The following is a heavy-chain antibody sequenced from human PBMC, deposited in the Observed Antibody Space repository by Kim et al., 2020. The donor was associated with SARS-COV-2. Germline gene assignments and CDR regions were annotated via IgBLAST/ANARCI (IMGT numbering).Heavy chain of an antibody. J-gene: IGHJ4*02. CDR1: GFTFSSYW. Sequence: GGSLRLSCAASGFTFSSYWMSWVRQAPGKGLEWVANIKQDGSEKYYVDSVKGRFTISRDNAKNSLYLQMNSLRAEDTAVYYCARDRSLSLGELLFDYWGQGTLVTVSS. CDR3: ARDRSLSLGELLFDY. CDR2: IKQDGSEK. D-gene: IGHD3-16*01. V-gene: IGHV3-7*03.